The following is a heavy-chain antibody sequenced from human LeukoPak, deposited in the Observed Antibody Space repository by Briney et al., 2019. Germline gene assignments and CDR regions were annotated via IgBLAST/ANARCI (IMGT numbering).Heavy chain of an antibody. CDR3: ARGGSYLSAFDI. V-gene: IGHV3-48*01. CDR2: ISNGGNSI. D-gene: IGHD1-26*01. J-gene: IGHJ3*02. Sequence: PGGSLRLSCAASGFTFSSYAMHWVRQAPGKGLEWVSYISNGGNSIYYADSVKGRFTISRDNSKNTLYLQMNSLRAEDTAVYYCARGGSYLSAFDIWGQGTMVTVSS. CDR1: GFTFSSYA.